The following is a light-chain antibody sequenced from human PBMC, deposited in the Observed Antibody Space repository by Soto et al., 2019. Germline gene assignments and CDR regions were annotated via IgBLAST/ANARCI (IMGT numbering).Light chain of an antibody. Sequence: QSALAQPASVSGSPGQSITISCTGTSSDVGGFDYVSWYQQRPGKVPKLIIHNVSNRPSGVSDRFSGSKSGNTASLTISGLQADDEADYCCSSYASTSFLVVFGGGTKVTVL. CDR2: NVS. CDR1: SSDVGGFDY. V-gene: IGLV2-14*01. J-gene: IGLJ3*02. CDR3: SSYASTSFLVV.